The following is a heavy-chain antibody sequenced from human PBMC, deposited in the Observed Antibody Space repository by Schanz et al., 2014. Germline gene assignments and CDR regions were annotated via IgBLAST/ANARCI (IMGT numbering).Heavy chain of an antibody. V-gene: IGHV1-24*01. CDR1: GYTLTDLS. CDR3: ATIRGGYFDY. CDR2: FDPEDGET. Sequence: QVQLVQSGAEVKKPGASVKVSCKVSGYTLTDLSIHWVRRAPGKGLEWMGDFDPEDGETIYAQKFQGRVTMTEDTSTGTAYMELSSLRFEDTAVYYCATIRGGYFDYWGQGTLVTVSS. J-gene: IGHJ4*02. D-gene: IGHD3-10*01.